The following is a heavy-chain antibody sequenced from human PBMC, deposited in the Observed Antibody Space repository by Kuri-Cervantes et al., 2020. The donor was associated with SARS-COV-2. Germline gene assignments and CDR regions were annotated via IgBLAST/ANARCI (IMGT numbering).Heavy chain of an antibody. CDR1: GYTFTGYY. J-gene: IGHJ6*03. CDR3: ERANIIADMDV. D-gene: IGHD6-13*01. V-gene: IGHV1-2*02. CDR2: INSNSGGT. Sequence: ASVKVSCKASGYTFTGYYMHWVRQPPGQGLEWMGGINSNSGGTNYAQKFQGRVIMTRYTSISTAYIELSRLRSNDAAVYDFERANIIADMDVWGKGTTVTVSS.